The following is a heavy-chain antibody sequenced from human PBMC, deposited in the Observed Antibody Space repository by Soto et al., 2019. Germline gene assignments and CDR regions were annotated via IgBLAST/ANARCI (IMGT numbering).Heavy chain of an antibody. CDR1: GYTFTSYD. D-gene: IGHD2-2*01. CDR2: MNPNSGNT. V-gene: IGHV1-8*02. CDR3: ARVRSGSGEYCSSTSCDIIDY. Sequence: ASVKVSCKASGYTFTSYDINWVRQATGQGLEWMGWMNPNSGNTGYAQKFQGRVTMTRNTSISTAYMELSSLRSEDTAVYYCARVRSGSGEYCSSTSCDIIDYWGQGTLVTVSS. J-gene: IGHJ4*02.